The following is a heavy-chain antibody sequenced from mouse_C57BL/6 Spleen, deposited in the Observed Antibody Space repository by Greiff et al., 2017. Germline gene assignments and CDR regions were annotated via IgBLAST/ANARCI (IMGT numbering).Heavy chain of an antibody. CDR2: IDPSDSET. J-gene: IGHJ2*01. Sequence: QVQLQQPGAELVKPGASVKLSCKASGYTFTSYWMHWVKQRPGRGLEWIGNIDPSDSETHYNQKFKDKATLTVDKSSSTAYMQLSSLTSEDSAVYYCAREGSNYVFDYWGQGTTLTVSS. CDR3: AREGSNYVFDY. V-gene: IGHV1-52*01. CDR1: GYTFTSYW. D-gene: IGHD2-5*01.